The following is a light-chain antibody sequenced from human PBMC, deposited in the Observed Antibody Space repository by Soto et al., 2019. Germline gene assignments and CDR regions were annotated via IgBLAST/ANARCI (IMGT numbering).Light chain of an antibody. V-gene: IGLV2-14*01. Sequence: QSVLTQPASLSGSPGQSITISCTGTSSDVGDYDYVSWYQQHPGKAPKLIIYEVSDRPSGVSNRFSGSKSANTASLTISGLQAEDEADYFCSSYTSSRSLVFGTGTKFTVL. CDR2: EVS. CDR1: SSDVGDYDY. CDR3: SSYTSSRSLV. J-gene: IGLJ1*01.